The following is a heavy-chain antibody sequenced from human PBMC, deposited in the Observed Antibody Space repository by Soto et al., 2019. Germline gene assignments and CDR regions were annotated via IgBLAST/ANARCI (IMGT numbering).Heavy chain of an antibody. CDR2: ISGAGGGT. CDR3: DQPFRGVIIPSDLDV. Sequence: GGSLRLSCAASGFTFSNYAMTWVRQAPGKGLEWVSGISGAGGGTYYADSVKGRFTISRDNSKNTLHLQMNSLRAEDTAVYYCDQPFRGVIIPSDLDVWGQGTTVTVYS. D-gene: IGHD3-10*01. CDR1: GFTFSNYA. J-gene: IGHJ6*02. V-gene: IGHV3-23*01.